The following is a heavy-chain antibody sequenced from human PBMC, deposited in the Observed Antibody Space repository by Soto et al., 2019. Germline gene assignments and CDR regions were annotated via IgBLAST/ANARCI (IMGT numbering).Heavy chain of an antibody. D-gene: IGHD2-2*01. V-gene: IGHV1-46*01. CDR1: GYTFTSYY. Sequence: ASVKVSCKASGYTFTSYYMHWVRQAPGRGLEWMGIINPSGGSTSYAQKFQGRVTMTTDTSTSTAYMELRSLRSDDTAVYYCAREDVVVPAASDTYYYYYYGMDVWGQGTTVTVSS. CDR2: INPSGGST. CDR3: AREDVVVPAASDTYYYYYYGMDV. J-gene: IGHJ6*02.